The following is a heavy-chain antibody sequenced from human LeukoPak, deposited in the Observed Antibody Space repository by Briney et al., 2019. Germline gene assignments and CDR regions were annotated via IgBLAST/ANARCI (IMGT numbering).Heavy chain of an antibody. CDR1: GFIFSSYS. J-gene: IGHJ5*02. CDR2: ISSFSTYI. D-gene: IGHD2-2*02. CDR3: ARDISSSIPPVKWFDP. V-gene: IGHV3-21*01. Sequence: GGSLRLSCTASGFIFSSYSMNWVRQAPGKGLEWVSSISSFSTYIYYADSMKGRFTISRDNAKNSLYLQMNSLRAEDTAVYYCARDISSSIPPVKWFDPWGQGTLVTVSS.